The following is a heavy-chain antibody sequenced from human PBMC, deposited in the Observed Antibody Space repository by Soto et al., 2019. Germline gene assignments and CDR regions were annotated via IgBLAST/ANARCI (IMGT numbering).Heavy chain of an antibody. CDR2: INHSGST. CDR1: GGSFSGYY. Sequence: SETLSLTCAVYGGSFSGYYWSWIRQPPGKGLEWIGEINHSGSTNYNPSLKSRVTISVDTSKNQFSLKLSSVTAADTAVYYCARGVFFFELRFWGCFPKQVFDIGGKGTMVTVSS. D-gene: IGHD3-3*01. J-gene: IGHJ3*02. CDR3: ARGVFFFELRFWGCFPKQVFDI. V-gene: IGHV4-34*01.